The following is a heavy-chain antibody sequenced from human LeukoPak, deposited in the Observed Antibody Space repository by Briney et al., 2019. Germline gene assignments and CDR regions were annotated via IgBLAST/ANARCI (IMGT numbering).Heavy chain of an antibody. D-gene: IGHD2-2*01. CDR1: GFTFSSYA. J-gene: IGHJ4*02. V-gene: IGHV3-23*01. CDR2: ISGSVGST. CDR3: ARDHYCSSTSCQDDY. Sequence: GGSLRLSCAASGFTFSSYAMSWVRQAPGKGLEWVSAISGSVGSTYYADSVKGRFTISRDNSKNTLYLQMNSLRAEDTAVYYCARDHYCSSTSCQDDYWGQGTLVTVSS.